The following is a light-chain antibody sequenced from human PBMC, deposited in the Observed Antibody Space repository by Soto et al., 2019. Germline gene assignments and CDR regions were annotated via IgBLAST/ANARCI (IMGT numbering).Light chain of an antibody. J-gene: IGLJ1*01. CDR2: DVS. CDR3: SSYTSSSTLLYV. CDR1: SSDVGGYNY. Sequence: QSALTQPASVSGSPGQSITISCTGTSSDVGGYNYVSWYQQHPGKAPKLMISDVSNRPSGVSNRFSGSKSGNTASLTISGRQAEDEADYYCSSYTSSSTLLYVFGTGTKVTVL. V-gene: IGLV2-14*01.